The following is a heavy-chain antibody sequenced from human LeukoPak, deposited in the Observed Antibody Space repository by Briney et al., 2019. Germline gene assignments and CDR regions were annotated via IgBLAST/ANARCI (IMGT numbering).Heavy chain of an antibody. CDR1: GFTLSTYS. CDR2: ISSSTSYI. J-gene: IGHJ4*02. D-gene: IGHD6-19*01. V-gene: IGHV3-21*01. Sequence: GGSLRLSCEASGFTLSTYSMNWVRQAPGKGLEWVSSISSSTSYIYYADSVKGRFTISRDSVKNSMHLQMNILRAEDTAVYYCARDRLNSGWLTDYWGQGTLVTVSS. CDR3: ARDRLNSGWLTDY.